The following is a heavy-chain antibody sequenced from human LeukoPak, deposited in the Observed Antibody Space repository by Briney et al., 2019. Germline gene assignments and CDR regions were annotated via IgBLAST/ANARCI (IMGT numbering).Heavy chain of an antibody. V-gene: IGHV5-51*01. J-gene: IGHJ3*02. CDR2: IYPGDSDT. CDR1: GYSFTSYW. D-gene: IGHD3-10*01. Sequence: GESLKISCKGSGYSFTSYWIGWVRQMPGKGLEWMGIIYPGDSDTRYSPSFQGQVTISADKSISTAYLQWSSLKASNTAMYYCASHNPDRFGESQDAFDIWGQGTMVTVSS. CDR3: ASHNPDRFGESQDAFDI.